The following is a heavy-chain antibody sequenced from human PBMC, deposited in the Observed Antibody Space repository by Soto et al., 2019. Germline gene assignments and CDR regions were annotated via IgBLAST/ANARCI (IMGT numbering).Heavy chain of an antibody. J-gene: IGHJ6*02. CDR1: GGTCSAYA. D-gene: IGHD3-16*02. Sequence: SVKVSCKASGGTCSAYAISGVLQAPLQWLEWMGGILPLSGTSNYTQRFQGRVTITADKSTSTAYMELSSLRSDDTAVYYCARTNPTKYYDYVWGDYRWEGMDVWGQGTTVTVS. CDR3: ARTNPTKYYDYVWGDYRWEGMDV. CDR2: ILPLSGTS. V-gene: IGHV1-69*06.